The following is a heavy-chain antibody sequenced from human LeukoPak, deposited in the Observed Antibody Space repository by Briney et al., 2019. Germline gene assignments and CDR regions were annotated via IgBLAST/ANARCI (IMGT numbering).Heavy chain of an antibody. Sequence: GASVKVSCKASGYTFTSYGISWVRQAPGQGLEWMGWISAYNGNANYAQKLQGRVTMTTDTSTSTAYMELRSLRSDDTAVYYCARVRRDGYNYGVSFDYWGQGTLVTVSS. J-gene: IGHJ4*02. CDR2: ISAYNGNA. CDR3: ARVRRDGYNYGVSFDY. D-gene: IGHD5-24*01. V-gene: IGHV1-18*01. CDR1: GYTFTSYG.